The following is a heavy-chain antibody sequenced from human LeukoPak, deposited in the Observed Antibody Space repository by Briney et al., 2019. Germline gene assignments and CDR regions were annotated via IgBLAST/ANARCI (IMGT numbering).Heavy chain of an antibody. V-gene: IGHV3-23*01. CDR3: AELGITMIGGV. J-gene: IGHJ6*04. Sequence: GGTLRLSCAASGFTFRGYGLSWVRQAPGKGLEWVSGISASGGDTFYTDSVQGRFTISRDNSKNTLYLQMNSLRAEDTAVYYCAELGITMIGGVWGKGTTVTISS. D-gene: IGHD3-10*02. CDR1: GFTFRGYG. CDR2: ISASGGDT.